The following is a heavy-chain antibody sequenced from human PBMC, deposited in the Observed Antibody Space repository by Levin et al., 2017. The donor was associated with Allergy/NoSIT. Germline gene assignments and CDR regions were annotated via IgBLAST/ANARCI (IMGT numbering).Heavy chain of an antibody. V-gene: IGHV3-23*01. CDR1: GFTFSSYA. Sequence: GASVKVSCAASGFTFSSYAMSWVRQAPGKGLEWVSAISGSGGSTYYADSVKGRFTISRDNSKNTLYLQMNSLRAEDTAVYYCATPVVAATRVDYWGQGTLVTVSS. J-gene: IGHJ4*02. CDR3: ATPVVAATRVDY. D-gene: IGHD2-15*01. CDR2: ISGSGGST.